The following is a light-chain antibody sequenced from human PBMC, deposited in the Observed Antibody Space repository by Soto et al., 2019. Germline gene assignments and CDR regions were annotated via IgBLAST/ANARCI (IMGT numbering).Light chain of an antibody. V-gene: IGLV4-69*01. CDR2: LNSDGSH. J-gene: IGLJ3*02. Sequence: QLVLTQSPSASASLGASAKLTCTLSSGHSSYAIAWHQQQPEKGPRYLMKLNSDGSHSKGDGIPDRFSGSSSGAERYLTISSLQSEDEADYYCQTWGTGPMEVFGGGTKLTVL. CDR3: QTWGTGPMEV. CDR1: SGHSSYA.